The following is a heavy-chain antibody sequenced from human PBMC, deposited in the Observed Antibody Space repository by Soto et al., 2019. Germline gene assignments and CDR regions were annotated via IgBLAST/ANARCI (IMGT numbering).Heavy chain of an antibody. CDR1: GFTFSSYS. D-gene: IGHD1-7*01. CDR3: ARALDWNYQPFDY. Sequence: EVQLVESGGGLVQPGGSLRLSCAASGFTFSSYSMNWVRQAPGKGLEWVSYISSSSSTIYYADSVKGRFTISRDNAKNSLYLQMNSLRDEGTAVYYCARALDWNYQPFDYWGQGTLVTVSS. CDR2: ISSSSSTI. V-gene: IGHV3-48*02. J-gene: IGHJ4*02.